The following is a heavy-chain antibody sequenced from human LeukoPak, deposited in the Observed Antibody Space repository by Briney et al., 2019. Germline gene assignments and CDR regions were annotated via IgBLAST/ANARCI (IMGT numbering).Heavy chain of an antibody. V-gene: IGHV1-2*06. J-gene: IGHJ4*02. Sequence: ASVKVSCKASGYTFTGYYIHWVRQAPGQGLEWMGRINPNSGGTNYAQRFQGRVTMTRDTSASTAYMELSSLRSEDTAVYYCARSIVVVVAHFDYWGQGTLVTVSS. CDR3: ARSIVVVVAHFDY. CDR2: INPNSGGT. D-gene: IGHD2-15*01. CDR1: GYTFTGYY.